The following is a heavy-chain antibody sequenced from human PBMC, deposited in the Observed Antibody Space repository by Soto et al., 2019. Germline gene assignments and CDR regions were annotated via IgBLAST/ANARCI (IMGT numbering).Heavy chain of an antibody. CDR3: EKDRTSPLVY. V-gene: IGHV3-30*18. D-gene: IGHD2-2*01. CDR1: GVTFSSYG. J-gene: IGHJ4*02. Sequence: GGSLRLSCAASGVTFSSYGMHWFRQAPGKGLEWVAGISYDGSKKYYADSVKGRFTISRDNSKNTLYLQMNSLRAEDTAFFYCEKDRTSPLVYWGQGLLVTVSP. CDR2: ISYDGSKK.